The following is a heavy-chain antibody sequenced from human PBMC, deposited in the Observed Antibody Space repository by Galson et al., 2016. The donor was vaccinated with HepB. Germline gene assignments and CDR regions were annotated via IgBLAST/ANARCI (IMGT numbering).Heavy chain of an antibody. V-gene: IGHV3-7*01. CDR2: IKQDGTEK. CDR1: GFTFSDYW. D-gene: IGHD3-10*01. CDR3: AREGAGGIDV. J-gene: IGHJ6*02. Sequence: SLRLSCAASGFTFSDYWLSWVRQAPGRGLEWVANIKQDGTEKSYVDSVKGRFTISRDNAKNSLFLQMISLRAEDTAVYYCAREGAGGIDVWGQGTTVTVSS.